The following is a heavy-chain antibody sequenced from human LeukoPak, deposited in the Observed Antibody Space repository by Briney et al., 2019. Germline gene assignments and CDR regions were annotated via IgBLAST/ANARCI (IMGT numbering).Heavy chain of an antibody. CDR3: ARDRDGAQGGY. J-gene: IGHJ4*02. CDR2: INPNSGAT. V-gene: IGHV1-2*02. Sequence: ASAKVSCKASGYTFTGYYMHWVRQAPGQGLEWMGWINPNSGATNYAQKFLGRVTMTRDTSISTAYMELSRLGSDDTAVYYCARDRDGAQGGYWGQGTLVTVSS. CDR1: GYTFTGYY. D-gene: IGHD4-17*01.